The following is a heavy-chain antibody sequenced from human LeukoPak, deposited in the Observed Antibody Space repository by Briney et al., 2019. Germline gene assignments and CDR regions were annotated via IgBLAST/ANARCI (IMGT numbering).Heavy chain of an antibody. CDR2: MNPNSGNT. CDR3: ARLYDFWSGYYRFVGNDY. J-gene: IGHJ4*02. Sequence: ASVTVSCKASGYTFTSYDINWVRQATGQGLEWMGWMNPNSGNTGYAQKFQGRVTMTRNTSISTAYMELSSLRSEDTAVYYCARLYDFWSGYYRFVGNDYWGQGTLVTVSS. V-gene: IGHV1-8*01. D-gene: IGHD3-3*01. CDR1: GYTFTSYD.